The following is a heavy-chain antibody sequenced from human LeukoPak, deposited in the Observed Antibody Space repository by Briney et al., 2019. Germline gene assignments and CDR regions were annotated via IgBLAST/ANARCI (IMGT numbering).Heavy chain of an antibody. J-gene: IGHJ4*02. V-gene: IGHV1-18*01. CDR2: ISTYNGDT. CDR1: GYTFTSYG. CDR3: ARDHNWVVDY. Sequence: APVKVSCKASGYTFTSYGIRWVRQAPGQGLEWMGWISTYNGDTNYAQKLQGRVTMTTDTSTSTAYMALRSLRSDDTAVYYCARDHNWVVDYWGQGTLVTVSS. D-gene: IGHD1-1*01.